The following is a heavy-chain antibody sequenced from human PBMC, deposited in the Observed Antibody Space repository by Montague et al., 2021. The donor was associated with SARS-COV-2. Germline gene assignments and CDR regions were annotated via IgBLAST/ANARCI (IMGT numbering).Heavy chain of an antibody. CDR1: GFSFSQYG. D-gene: IGHD2-15*01. V-gene: IGHV3-33*01. CDR3: AGAPSDIGGAY. J-gene: IGHJ4*02. Sequence: SLRLSCAASGFSFSQYGMHWVRQAPGKGLEWVAFTWYDGSNKDYAASVKGRFTISRDNSKNTLFLQMNSLRADDTGFYYCAGAPSDIGGAYWGQGTLVTVSS. CDR2: TWYDGSNK.